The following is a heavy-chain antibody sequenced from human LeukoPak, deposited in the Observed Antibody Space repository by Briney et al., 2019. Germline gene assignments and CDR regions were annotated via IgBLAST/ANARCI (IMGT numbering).Heavy chain of an antibody. CDR3: ARAAYYGSGSHYYFDF. D-gene: IGHD3-10*01. Sequence: SETLSLTCTVSGGSISSYYWSWIRQPPGKGLEWIGYIYYSGSTNYNPSLKSRVTISVDTSKNQFSLKLSSVTAADTAVYYCARAAYYGSGSHYYFDFWGQGTLVTVSS. J-gene: IGHJ4*02. CDR2: IYYSGST. CDR1: GGSISSYY. V-gene: IGHV4-59*01.